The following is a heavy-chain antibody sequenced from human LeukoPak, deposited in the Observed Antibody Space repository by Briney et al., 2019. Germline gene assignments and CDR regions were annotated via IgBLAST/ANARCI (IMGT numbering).Heavy chain of an antibody. D-gene: IGHD3-10*01. CDR3: ARVGYYGSGSYSQTYYYYGMDV. CDR1: GDSVSSNSAA. CDR2: TYYRSKWYN. V-gene: IGHV6-1*01. Sequence: SQTRSLTCAISGDSVSSNSAAWTWITQSPSRGLEWLGRTYYRSKWYNDYAVCVESRITNNPDTYQNQFSLQLNSVTDDDTAVYYCARVGYYGSGSYSQTYYYYGMDVWGQGTTVTVSS. J-gene: IGHJ6*02.